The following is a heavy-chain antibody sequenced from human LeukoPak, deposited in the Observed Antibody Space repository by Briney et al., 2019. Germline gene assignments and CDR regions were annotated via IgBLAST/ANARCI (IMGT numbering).Heavy chain of an antibody. CDR1: GFTFDDYA. D-gene: IGHD6-19*01. CDR2: ISWNSGSI. J-gene: IGHJ1*01. V-gene: IGHV3-9*01. CDR3: AXSQQWLVPYFQH. Sequence: PGRSLRLSCAASGFTFDDYAMHWVRQAPGKGLEWVSGISWNSGSIGYADSVKGRFTISRDNAKNSLYLQMNSLRAEDTALYYCAXSQQWLVPYFQHWGQGTLVTVSS.